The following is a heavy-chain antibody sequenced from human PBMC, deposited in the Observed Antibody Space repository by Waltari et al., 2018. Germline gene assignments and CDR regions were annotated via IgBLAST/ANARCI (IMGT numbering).Heavy chain of an antibody. CDR1: GGTFSSYT. J-gene: IGHJ4*02. V-gene: IGHV1-69*08. CDR2: IIPIIGIA. Sequence: QVQLVQSGAEVKKPGSSVKVSCKASGGTFSSYTISWVRQAPGQGLEWMGRIIPIIGIANYAQNVQGRVTITADKSTSTAYMELSSLRSEDTAVYYCARDGGPYYFDYWGQGTLVTVSS. D-gene: IGHD2-15*01. CDR3: ARDGGPYYFDY.